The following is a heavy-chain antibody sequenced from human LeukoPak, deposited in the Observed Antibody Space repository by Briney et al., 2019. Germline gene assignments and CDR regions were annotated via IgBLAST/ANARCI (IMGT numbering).Heavy chain of an antibody. CDR1: GDSVSINIAA. CDR2: TYYRSKRKN. J-gene: IGHJ4*02. Sequence: SQTLSLTCAFSGDSVSINIAAWSWVRQSPSRGLEWLGRTYYRSKRKNDYAESVKSRINISPDTSKNQFSLQLNSVTPEDTAVYYCARVAYAVAVVWGQGTPVTVSS. D-gene: IGHD2-2*01. V-gene: IGHV6-1*01. CDR3: ARVAYAVAVV.